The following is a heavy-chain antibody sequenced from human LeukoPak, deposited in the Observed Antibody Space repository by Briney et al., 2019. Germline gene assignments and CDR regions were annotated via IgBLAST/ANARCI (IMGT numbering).Heavy chain of an antibody. CDR2: MNPNSGNT. D-gene: IGHD2-15*01. Sequence: GASVKVSCKASAYTFTSYDINWVRQATGQGLEWMRWMNPNSGNTGYAQKFQGRVTMTRNTSISTAYMELSSLRSEDTAVYYCARGQKHCSGVSCSTLGVDPWCQGTLVTVSS. CDR3: ARGQKHCSGVSCSTLGVDP. CDR1: AYTFTSYD. J-gene: IGHJ5*02. V-gene: IGHV1-8*01.